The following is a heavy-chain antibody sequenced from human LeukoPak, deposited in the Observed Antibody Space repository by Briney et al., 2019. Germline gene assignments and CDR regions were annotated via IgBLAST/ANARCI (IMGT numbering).Heavy chain of an antibody. CDR3: ATYAGSSSKYFQN. CDR1: GYSFPSNW. J-gene: IGHJ1*01. D-gene: IGHD3-10*01. CDR2: IYPGDSDT. Sequence: GESLKISCKGSGYSFPSNWIGWVRLMPGKGLECMGIIYPGDSDTRYSPSFQGQVTISADKSISTAYLHWSSLKASDTAIYYCATYAGSSSKYFQNWGQGTLVTVSS. V-gene: IGHV5-51*01.